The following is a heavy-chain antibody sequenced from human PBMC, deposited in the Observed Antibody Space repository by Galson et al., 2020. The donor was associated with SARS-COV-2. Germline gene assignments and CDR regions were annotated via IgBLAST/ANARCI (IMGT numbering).Heavy chain of an antibody. CDR3: ARTHIVVVTAYHAFDI. V-gene: IGHV3-30*01. J-gene: IGHJ3*02. Sequence: GGSLRLSCLASGFTFSRYGLHWVRQAPGKGLEWVAVISYDGNNRYYADSVKDRVTISRDNSKNTLYLQMNSLRTDDTAVYYCARTHIVVVTAYHAFDIWGQGTMVTVSS. D-gene: IGHD2-21*02. CDR2: ISYDGNNR. CDR1: GFTFSRYG.